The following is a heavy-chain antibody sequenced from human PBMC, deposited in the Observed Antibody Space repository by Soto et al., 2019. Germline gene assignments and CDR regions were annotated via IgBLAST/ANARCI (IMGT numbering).Heavy chain of an antibody. CDR3: ARDWWSRGVIVILIDAFDI. CDR1: GFTFSSYW. Sequence: GGSLRLSCAASGFTFSSYWMSWVRQAPGKGLEWVANIKQDGSEKYYVDSVKGRFTISRDNAKNSLYLQMNSLRAEDTAVYYCARDWWSRGVIVILIDAFDIWGQGTMVTVSS. V-gene: IGHV3-7*05. J-gene: IGHJ3*02. CDR2: IKQDGSEK. D-gene: IGHD3-16*02.